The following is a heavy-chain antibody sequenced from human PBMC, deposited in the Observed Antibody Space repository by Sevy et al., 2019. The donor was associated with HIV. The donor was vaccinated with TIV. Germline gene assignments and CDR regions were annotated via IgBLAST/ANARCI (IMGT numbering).Heavy chain of an antibody. Sequence: ASVKVSCKASGGTFSSYAISWVRQAPGQGLEWMGGIIPIFGTANYAQKFQGRVTITADESTRSAYMETSSLRSEDTAVYYCARVLGYCSGGSCHYYYYGMDVWGQGTTVTVSS. V-gene: IGHV1-69*13. J-gene: IGHJ6*02. CDR1: GGTFSSYA. CDR2: IIPIFGTA. CDR3: ARVLGYCSGGSCHYYYYGMDV. D-gene: IGHD2-15*01.